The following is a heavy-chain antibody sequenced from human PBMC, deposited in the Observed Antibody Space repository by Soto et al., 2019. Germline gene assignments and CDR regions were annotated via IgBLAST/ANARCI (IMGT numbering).Heavy chain of an antibody. CDR2: IYPGDSDT. J-gene: IGHJ6*03. CDR3: ARGSIGGEDYYYSMDV. CDR1: GYSFTSYW. V-gene: IGHV5-51*01. D-gene: IGHD4-17*01. Sequence: GESLKISCKGSGYSFTSYWIGWVRQMPGKGLEWMGIIYPGDSDTRYSPSFQGQVTISADKSISTAYLQWSSLKASDTAMYYCARGSIGGEDYYYSMDVWGKGTTVTVSS.